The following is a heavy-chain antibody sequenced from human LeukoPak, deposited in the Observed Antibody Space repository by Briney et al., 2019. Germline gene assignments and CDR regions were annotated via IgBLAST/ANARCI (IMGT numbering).Heavy chain of an antibody. CDR1: GFIFSGQS. Sequence: PGGSLRLSCAASGFIFSGQSMNWFRQAPGKGLEWISYIRSNGAITYYADSVKGRFIISRDNAKNSLYLQMNSLRAEDTAVYYCATLGAYDNWFDPWGQGTLVTVSS. J-gene: IGHJ5*02. CDR2: IRSNGAIT. V-gene: IGHV3-48*04. D-gene: IGHD4/OR15-4a*01. CDR3: ATLGAYDNWFDP.